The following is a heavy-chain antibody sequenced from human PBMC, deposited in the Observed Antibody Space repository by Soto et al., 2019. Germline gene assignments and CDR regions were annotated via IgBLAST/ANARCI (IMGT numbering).Heavy chain of an antibody. V-gene: IGHV4-34*01. Sequence: NPSETLSLTCAVYGGSFSGYYWSWIRQPPGKGLEWIGEINHSGSTNYNPSLKSRVTISVDTSKNQFSLKLSSVTAADTAVYYCARGARPLFDYWGQGTLVTVSS. CDR3: ARGARPLFDY. CDR2: INHSGST. CDR1: GGSFSGYY. D-gene: IGHD1-26*01. J-gene: IGHJ4*02.